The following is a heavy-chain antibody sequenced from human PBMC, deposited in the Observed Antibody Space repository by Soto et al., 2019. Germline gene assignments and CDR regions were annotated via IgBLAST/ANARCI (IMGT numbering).Heavy chain of an antibody. CDR1: GFTFSNAW. Sequence: PGGSLRLSCAASGFTFSNAWMNWVRQAPGKGLEWVGRIKSKTDGGTTDYAAPVKGRFTISRDDSKNTLYLQMNSLKTEDTAVYYCGAMIASDAFDIWGQGTMVTVSS. D-gene: IGHD3-22*01. CDR2: IKSKTDGGTT. CDR3: GAMIASDAFDI. V-gene: IGHV3-15*07. J-gene: IGHJ3*02.